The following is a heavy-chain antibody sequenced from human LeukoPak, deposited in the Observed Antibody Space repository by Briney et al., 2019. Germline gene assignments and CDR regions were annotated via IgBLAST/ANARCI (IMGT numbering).Heavy chain of an antibody. V-gene: IGHV3-48*03. J-gene: IGHJ3*02. D-gene: IGHD5-12*01. CDR1: GFTFSSYA. CDR2: INTGGTGI. Sequence: GGSLRLSCAASGFTFSSYAMNWVRQAPGKGLEWFSYINTGGTGIYYADSVKGRFTMSRDNAKNSLYLQLNSLRVEDTAIYYCARDLGGYVGYDASDIWGQGTMVTVSS. CDR3: ARDLGGYVGYDASDI.